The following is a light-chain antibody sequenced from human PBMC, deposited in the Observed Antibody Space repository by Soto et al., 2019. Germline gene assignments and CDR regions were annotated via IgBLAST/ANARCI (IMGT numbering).Light chain of an antibody. CDR1: QSISSW. J-gene: IGKJ2*01. V-gene: IGKV1-5*03. CDR3: HQRNNYSYT. CDR2: KAS. Sequence: DIQMTQSPSTLSASVGDRVTITCRASQSISSWLAWYQQKPGKAPKLLIYKASNLDSGVPSRFSGSGSGTEFTLTITSLQPDDFATYYGHQRNNYSYTLGQGTKLEIK.